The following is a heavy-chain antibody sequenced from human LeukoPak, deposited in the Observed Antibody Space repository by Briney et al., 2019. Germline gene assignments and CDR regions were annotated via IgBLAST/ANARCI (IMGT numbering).Heavy chain of an antibody. V-gene: IGHV4-59*08. J-gene: IGHJ4*02. Sequence: SETLSLTCTVSGGSISSYYWSWIRQPPGKGLEWIGYIYYSGSTNYNPSLKSRVTISVDTSKNQFSLKLSSVTAADTAVYYCASETNDYGDYYYFDYWGQGTLVTVSS. CDR1: GGSISSYY. CDR2: IYYSGST. D-gene: IGHD4-17*01. CDR3: ASETNDYGDYYYFDY.